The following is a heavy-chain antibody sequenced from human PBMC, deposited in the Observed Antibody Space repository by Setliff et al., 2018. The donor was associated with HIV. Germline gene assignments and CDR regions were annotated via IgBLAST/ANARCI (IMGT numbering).Heavy chain of an antibody. CDR2: IYYSGST. Sequence: SETLSLTCTVSGGSISSGSYYWSWIRQPPGKGLEWIGYIYYSGSTNYNPSLKSRVTISLDMSTSQFSLRLSSVTAADTAVYYCARAVYYFDFWGQGTLVTVSS. CDR1: GGSISSGSYY. CDR3: ARAVYYFDF. J-gene: IGHJ4*02. V-gene: IGHV4-61*01. D-gene: IGHD1-20*01.